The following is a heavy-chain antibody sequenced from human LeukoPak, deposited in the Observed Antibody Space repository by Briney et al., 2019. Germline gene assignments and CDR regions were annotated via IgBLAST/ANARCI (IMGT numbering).Heavy chain of an antibody. D-gene: IGHD2-15*01. V-gene: IGHV1-8*01. CDR1: GYTFTSYD. Sequence: ASVKVSCKASGYTFTSYDINWVRQATGQGLEWMGWMNPNSGNTGYAQKFQGRVTMTRNTSISTAYMELSSLRSEDTAVYYCARSQAYCRGGSCYFYYYGMDVRGQGTTVTVSS. CDR3: ARSQAYCRGGSCYFYYYGMDV. CDR2: MNPNSGNT. J-gene: IGHJ6*02.